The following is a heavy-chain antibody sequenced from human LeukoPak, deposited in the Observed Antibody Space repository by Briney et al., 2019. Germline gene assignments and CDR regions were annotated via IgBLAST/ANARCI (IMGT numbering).Heavy chain of an antibody. D-gene: IGHD3-9*01. CDR3: ARDDRPIHY. CDR2: INHSGST. V-gene: IGHV4-34*01. J-gene: IGHJ4*02. CDR1: GGSFSGYY. Sequence: SETLSPTCAVYGGSFSGYYWSWIRQPPGKGLEWIGEINHSGSTNYNPSLESRVTISVDTSKNQLSLKLSSVTAADTAVYYCARDDRPIHYWGQGTLVTVSS.